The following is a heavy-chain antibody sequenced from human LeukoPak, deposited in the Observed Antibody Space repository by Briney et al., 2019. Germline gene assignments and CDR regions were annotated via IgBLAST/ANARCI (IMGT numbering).Heavy chain of an antibody. CDR3: ARTYQSTLPGIAGGGTFDY. Sequence: PSETLSLTCAVYGGSFSGYYWSWIRQTPEKGLEWIGEIHHYGTTNYNPSLKSRVTILIDTSKIHFSLKLSSVTAADTAVYYCARTYQSTLPGIAGGGTFDYWGQGILVTVSP. J-gene: IGHJ4*02. D-gene: IGHD6-13*01. CDR1: GGSFSGYY. CDR2: IHHYGTT. V-gene: IGHV4-34*01.